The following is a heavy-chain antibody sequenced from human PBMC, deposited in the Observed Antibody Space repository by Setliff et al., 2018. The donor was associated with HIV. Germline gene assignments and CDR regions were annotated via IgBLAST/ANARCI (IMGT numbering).Heavy chain of an antibody. D-gene: IGHD3-10*01. CDR3: AGGLHYGLGKFGY. J-gene: IGHJ4*02. V-gene: IGHV4-4*07. Sequence: SETLSLTCTVSGVSTSIHYWVWIRQPAGRGLEWIGRIHTSDTTRYNPSLQSRVAMSVDTSKNQFSLKLSSVTAADTAVYYCAGGLHYGLGKFGYWGQGTLVTVSS. CDR2: IHTSDTT. CDR1: GVSTSIHY.